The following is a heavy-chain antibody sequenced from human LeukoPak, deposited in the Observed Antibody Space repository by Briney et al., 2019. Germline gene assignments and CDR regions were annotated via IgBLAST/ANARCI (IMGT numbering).Heavy chain of an antibody. D-gene: IGHD3-22*01. CDR3: ARGPEQGYYNSSGYYLSAFDI. CDR1: GFTFSSYS. CDR2: ISSSSSYI. Sequence: GGSLRLSCAASGFTFSSYSMNWVRQAPGKGLEWVSSISSSSSYIYYADSVKGRFTISRDNAKNSLYLQMNSLRDEDTAVYYCARGPEQGYYNSSGYYLSAFDIWGQGTMVTVSS. V-gene: IGHV3-21*01. J-gene: IGHJ3*02.